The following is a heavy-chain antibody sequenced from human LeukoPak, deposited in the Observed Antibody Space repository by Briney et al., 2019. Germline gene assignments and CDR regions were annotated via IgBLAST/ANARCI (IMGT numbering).Heavy chain of an antibody. D-gene: IGHD5-24*01. CDR1: GFSFISYG. J-gene: IGHJ5*02. V-gene: IGHV3-30*18. Sequence: GGSLRLSCAASGFSFISYGMHWARQAPGKGLEWVGVISDDGRSKDYADSVKGRFTISRDNSKSTLYLQMNSLRVEDTAVYYCAKAQWVATITNWLDPWGQGTLVTVSS. CDR2: ISDDGRSK. CDR3: AKAQWVATITNWLDP.